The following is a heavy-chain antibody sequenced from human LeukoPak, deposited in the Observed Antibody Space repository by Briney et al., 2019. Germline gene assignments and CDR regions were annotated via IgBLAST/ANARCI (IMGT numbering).Heavy chain of an antibody. CDR1: GFTFSSYS. V-gene: IGHV3-21*01. J-gene: IGHJ6*02. CDR2: ISSSSSYI. CDR3: ARDRYCSSTSCYHPTDV. Sequence: GGSLRLSCAASGFTFSSYSMNWVRQAPGKGLEWVSSISSSSSYIYYADSVKGRFTISRDNAKNSLYLQMNSLRAEDTAVYYCARDRYCSSTSCYHPTDVWGHGTTVTVSS. D-gene: IGHD2-2*01.